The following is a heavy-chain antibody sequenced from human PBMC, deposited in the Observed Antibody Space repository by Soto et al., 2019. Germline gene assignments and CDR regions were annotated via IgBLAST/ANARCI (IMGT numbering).Heavy chain of an antibody. J-gene: IGHJ3*02. V-gene: IGHV3-23*01. D-gene: IGHD3-16*01. Sequence: GESLKISCAASGFTFSSYAMSWVRQAPGKGLEWVSAISGSGGSTYYADSVKGRFTISRDNSKNTLYLQMNSLRAEDTAVYYCAKDTGDEGAFDIWGQGTMVTVSS. CDR3: AKDTGDEGAFDI. CDR1: GFTFSSYA. CDR2: ISGSGGST.